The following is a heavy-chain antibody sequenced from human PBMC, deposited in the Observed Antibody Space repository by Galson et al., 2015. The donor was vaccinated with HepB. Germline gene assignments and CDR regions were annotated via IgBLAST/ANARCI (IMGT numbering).Heavy chain of an antibody. V-gene: IGHV3-53*01. D-gene: IGHD4-23*01. CDR1: GFTVSSNY. CDR2: IYSGGST. Sequence: SLRLSCAASGFTVSSNYMSWVRQAPGKGLEWVSVIYSGGSTYYADSVKGRFTISRDNSKNTLYLQMNSLRAEDTAVYYCARSGRATVVTPNYYYGMDVWGQGTTVTVSS. CDR3: ARSGRATVVTPNYYYGMDV. J-gene: IGHJ6*02.